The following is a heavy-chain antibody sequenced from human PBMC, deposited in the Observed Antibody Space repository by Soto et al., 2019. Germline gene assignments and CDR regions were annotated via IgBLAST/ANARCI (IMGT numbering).Heavy chain of an antibody. D-gene: IGHD2-2*01. Sequence: GGSRLLYCSASGLPFSRYNMNWVRQAPGKGLEWVSSISSSSSYEYYADSVKGRFTISRDNAKNSLYLQMNSLRAEDTAVYYCARDGYIVVVPAAPFDSWGQGTLVTVSS. CDR1: GLPFSRYN. J-gene: IGHJ4*02. V-gene: IGHV3-21*01. CDR2: ISSSSSYE. CDR3: ARDGYIVVVPAAPFDS.